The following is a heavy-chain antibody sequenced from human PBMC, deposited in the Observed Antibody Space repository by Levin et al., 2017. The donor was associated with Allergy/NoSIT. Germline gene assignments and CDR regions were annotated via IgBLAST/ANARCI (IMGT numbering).Heavy chain of an antibody. Sequence: GGSLRLSCAASGFTFSSYAMSWVRQAPGKGLEWVSAISGSGGSTYYADSVKGRFTISRDNSKNTLYLQMNSLRAEDTAVYYCAKSNMVRGVLSRAYYYYGMDVWGQGTTVTVSS. CDR2: ISGSGGST. CDR3: AKSNMVRGVLSRAYYYYGMDV. J-gene: IGHJ6*02. V-gene: IGHV3-23*01. CDR1: GFTFSSYA. D-gene: IGHD3-10*01.